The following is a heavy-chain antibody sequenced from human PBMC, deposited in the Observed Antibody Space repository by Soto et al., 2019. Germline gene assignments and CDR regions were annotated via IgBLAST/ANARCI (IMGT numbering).Heavy chain of an antibody. V-gene: IGHV3-23*01. CDR1: GFTFSSYS. Sequence: GGSLRLSCAASGFTFSSYSMSWVRQAPGKGLEWVSGFRGSGDDGTTHYADSVKGRFTISRDNSKKTLYLQINSLRAADTAVYHCAKGWSSSSRYGMDVWGQGTTVTVSS. CDR2: FRGSGDDGTT. CDR3: AKGWSSSSRYGMDV. D-gene: IGHD2-15*01. J-gene: IGHJ6*02.